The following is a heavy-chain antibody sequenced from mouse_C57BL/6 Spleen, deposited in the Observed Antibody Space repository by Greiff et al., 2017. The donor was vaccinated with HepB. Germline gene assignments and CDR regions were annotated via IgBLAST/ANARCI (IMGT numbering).Heavy chain of an antibody. D-gene: IGHD2-4*01. V-gene: IGHV5-16*01. Sequence: EVKVVESEGGLVQPGSSMKLSCTASGFTFSDYYMAWVRQVPEKGLEWVANINYDGSSTYYLDSLKSRFIISRDNAKNILYLQMSSLKSEDTATYYCARVYYDYLYYYAMDYWGQGTSVTVSS. CDR1: GFTFSDYY. CDR3: ARVYYDYLYYYAMDY. J-gene: IGHJ4*01. CDR2: INYDGSST.